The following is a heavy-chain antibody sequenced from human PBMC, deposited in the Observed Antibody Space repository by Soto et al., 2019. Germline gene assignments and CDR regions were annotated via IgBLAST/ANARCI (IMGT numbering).Heavy chain of an antibody. D-gene: IGHD1-26*01. Sequence: ASVKVSCKAIGYSFTRHYMHWVRQAPGQGLEWMGTIFPGGVNIAYAQKFEGRVTFTRDTSAGTVYMQLSSLTSEDTAVYYCARDDSGFSGSHYIDYFNYWGQGALVTVSS. CDR2: IFPGGVNI. CDR1: GYSFTRHY. V-gene: IGHV1-46*01. CDR3: ARDDSGFSGSHYIDYFNY. J-gene: IGHJ4*02.